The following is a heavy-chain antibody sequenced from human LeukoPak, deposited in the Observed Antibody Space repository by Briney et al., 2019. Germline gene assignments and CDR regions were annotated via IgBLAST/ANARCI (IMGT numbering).Heavy chain of an antibody. J-gene: IGHJ5*02. CDR2: IYYSGST. D-gene: IGHD6-13*01. CDR1: GGSISSSSYY. V-gene: IGHV4-39*01. CDR3: ARPLSLSSSWYGGHWFDP. Sequence: SETLSLTCTVSGGSISSSSYYWGWIRQPPGKGLEWIGSIYYSGSTYYNPSLKSRVTISVDTSKNQFSLKLSSVTAADTAVYYCARPLSLSSSWYGGHWFDPWGQGTLVTVSS.